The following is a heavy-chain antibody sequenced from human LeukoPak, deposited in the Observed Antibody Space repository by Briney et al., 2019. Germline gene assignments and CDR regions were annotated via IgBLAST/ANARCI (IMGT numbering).Heavy chain of an antibody. CDR3: AKDADATDGAFDI. J-gene: IGHJ3*02. CDR2: ISWNSGSI. CDR1: GFTFDDYA. D-gene: IGHD4-11*01. V-gene: IGHV3-9*03. Sequence: GRSLRLSCAASGFTFDDYAMHWVRQAPGKGLEWVSGISWNSGSIGYADSVKGRFTISRDNAKNSLYLQMNSLRAEDMALYYCAKDADATDGAFDIWGQGTMVTVSS.